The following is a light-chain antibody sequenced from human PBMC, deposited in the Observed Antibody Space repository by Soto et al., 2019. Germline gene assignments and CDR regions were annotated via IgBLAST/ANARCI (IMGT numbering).Light chain of an antibody. CDR3: QHTYGGPYT. CDR1: QTIHTY. CDR2: GAS. J-gene: IGKJ2*01. V-gene: IGKV1-39*01. Sequence: DIEMTQSPSSLSASVGDRVTITCRASQTIHTYLNWYQQKPGKAPNLLIYGASNLQSGVPSGFSGSGSGTDFTLTINSLQPADFATYFCQHTYGGPYTFGQGTKLEIK.